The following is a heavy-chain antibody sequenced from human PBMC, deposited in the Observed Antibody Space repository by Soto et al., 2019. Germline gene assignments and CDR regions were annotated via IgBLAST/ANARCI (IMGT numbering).Heavy chain of an antibody. CDR2: IYHSGSN. CDR1: GGSINSGGYS. Sequence: QLQLQESGSGLVKPSQTLSLTCAVSGGSINSGGYSWSWSRQPPGKGLEWIGYIYHSGSNYYNPSLKSRVTIPVDRPKHQFSLKLSSVTAADTAVSYCAIVPAPWGQGTLVTVSS. J-gene: IGHJ5*02. V-gene: IGHV4-30-2*01. CDR3: AIVPAP.